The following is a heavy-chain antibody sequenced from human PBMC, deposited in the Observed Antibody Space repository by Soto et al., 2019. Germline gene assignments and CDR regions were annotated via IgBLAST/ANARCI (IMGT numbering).Heavy chain of an antibody. D-gene: IGHD2-21*01. CDR2: IYYSGGT. CDR1: GGFISTGDYC. Sequence: QVRRQESGPGLVKPSQTLSLTCTVSGGFISTGDYCWSWIRQPPGKGLEWIGFIYYSGGTYYNPSLKSRVTISIDTPKKQFSLKLSSLTAADTAVYYFARAMWTVSPPYFEFWGLGTLVTVSS. CDR3: ARAMWTVSPPYFEF. J-gene: IGHJ4*02. V-gene: IGHV4-30-4*01.